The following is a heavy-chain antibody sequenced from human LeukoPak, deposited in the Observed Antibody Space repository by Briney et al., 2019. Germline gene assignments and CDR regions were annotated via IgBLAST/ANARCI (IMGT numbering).Heavy chain of an antibody. CDR2: VSGGGLTT. Sequence: PGGSLRLSCAASGFTFSTYAMSWVRQAPGKGLEWVSTVSGGGLTTYYADSVKGRFTISRDNSKNNLFLQMNSLRAEDTAVYYCAKAPLGYCNRGICSIPFDYWGQGTLVTVSS. J-gene: IGHJ4*02. V-gene: IGHV3-23*01. D-gene: IGHD2-15*01. CDR1: GFTFSTYA. CDR3: AKAPLGYCNRGICSIPFDY.